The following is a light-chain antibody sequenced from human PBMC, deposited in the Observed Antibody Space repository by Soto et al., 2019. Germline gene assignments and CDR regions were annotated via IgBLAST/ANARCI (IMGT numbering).Light chain of an antibody. Sequence: DIQMTQSPSTLSASVGDRVTITCRASQSISDWLAWYQQKPGKAPKFLIYKASNLESGVPSRFSGSGSGTELNLTISSVQPDDFATYYCQYYDSYSWTFGQGTKVEIK. J-gene: IGKJ1*01. CDR2: KAS. CDR1: QSISDW. V-gene: IGKV1-5*03. CDR3: QYYDSYSWT.